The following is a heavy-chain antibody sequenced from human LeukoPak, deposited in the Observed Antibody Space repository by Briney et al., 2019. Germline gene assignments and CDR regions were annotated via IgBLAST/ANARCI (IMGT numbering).Heavy chain of an antibody. D-gene: IGHD6-19*01. V-gene: IGHV3-74*01. CDR3: ATKQWLAPPPDS. Sequence: GGSLRLSCAATGFTFSKYWMLWVRQAPGKGLESVSRINTDGTVTTYADSVKGRFTVSRDNADNTMFLQMNSVGDEDTAVYYCATKQWLAPPPDSWGQGTPVTVSS. CDR2: INTDGTVT. CDR1: GFTFSKYW. J-gene: IGHJ4*02.